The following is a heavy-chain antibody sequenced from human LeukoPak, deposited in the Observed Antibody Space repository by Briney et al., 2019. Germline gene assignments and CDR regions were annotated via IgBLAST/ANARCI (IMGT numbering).Heavy chain of an antibody. V-gene: IGHV4-59*01. CDR3: ARVITVRGVMLDD. J-gene: IGHJ4*02. Sequence: KTSETLSLTCTVSGGSFSSYYWSWIRQPPGKGLEWIGYIYYSGSTNYNPSLKSRITMSVDTSKNQFSLTLSSVTAADTAVYYCARVITVRGVMLDDWGQGTLATVSS. CDR2: IYYSGST. CDR1: GGSFSSYY. D-gene: IGHD3-16*01.